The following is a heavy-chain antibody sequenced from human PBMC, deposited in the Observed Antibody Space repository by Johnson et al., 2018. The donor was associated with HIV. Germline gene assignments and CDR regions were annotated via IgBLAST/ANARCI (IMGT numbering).Heavy chain of an antibody. V-gene: IGHV3-30-3*02. CDR2: ISYDGSNK. CDR3: AKRGITMIAVVKGDAFDM. J-gene: IGHJ3*02. CDR1: GFTFSSYA. Sequence: QVQLVESGGGVAQPGRSLRLSCAASGFTFSSYAMHWVRQAPGKGLEWVAVISYDGSNKYYADSVKGRFTISRDNSKNTLYLQMNSLRAEDTAVYYCAKRGITMIAVVKGDAFDMWGQGTMVTVSS. D-gene: IGHD3-22*01.